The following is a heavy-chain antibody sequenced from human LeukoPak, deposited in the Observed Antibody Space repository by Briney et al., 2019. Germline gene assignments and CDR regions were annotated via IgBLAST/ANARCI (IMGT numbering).Heavy chain of an antibody. CDR1: GFTFSLYT. CDR2: VSPTGGTV. D-gene: IGHD2-21*01. J-gene: IGHJ5*02. Sequence: PGGSLRLSCTASGFTFSLYTMTWVRQAPGKGLEWVATVSPTGGTVFYADSLRGRFTISRDNSMNTLYLQMSTLEAVDTAIYYCAKGLGGGDYTPSHPWGQGTLVIVSS. CDR3: AKGLGGGDYTPSHP. V-gene: IGHV3-23*01.